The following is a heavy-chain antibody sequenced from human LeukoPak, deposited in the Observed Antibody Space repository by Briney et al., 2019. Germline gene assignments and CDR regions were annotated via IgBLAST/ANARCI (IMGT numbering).Heavy chain of an antibody. D-gene: IGHD3-22*01. V-gene: IGHV4-30-4*01. CDR2: IYYSGST. CDR1: GGSLSSGDYY. J-gene: IGHJ4*02. CDR3: ARANSSGYYF. Sequence: SETLSLTCTVSGGSLSSGDYYWSWIRQPPGKGLEWIGYIYYSGSTYYNPSLKSRVTISVDTSKNQFSLKLSSVTAADTAVYYYARANSSGYYFWGQGTLVTVSS.